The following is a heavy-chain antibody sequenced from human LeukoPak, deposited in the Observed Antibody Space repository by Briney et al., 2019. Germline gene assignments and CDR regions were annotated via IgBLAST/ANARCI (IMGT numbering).Heavy chain of an antibody. CDR1: GYSFTSYW. D-gene: IGHD6-19*01. CDR3: AVDGDAYSSGWFYPDY. Sequence: GESLKISCKGPGYSFTSYWISWVRQMPGKGLEWMGRIDPSDSYTNYSPSFQGHVTISADKSISTAYLQWSSLKASDTAMYYCAVDGDAYSSGWFYPDYWGQGTLVTVSS. J-gene: IGHJ4*02. CDR2: IDPSDSYT. V-gene: IGHV5-10-1*01.